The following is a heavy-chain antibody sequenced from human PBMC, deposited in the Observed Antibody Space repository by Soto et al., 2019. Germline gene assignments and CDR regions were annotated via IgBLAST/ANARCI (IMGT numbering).Heavy chain of an antibody. CDR3: ARDGRDYYDSSGYYVNYFDY. Sequence: GGSLRLSCAASGFTFSSYEMNWVRQAPGKGLEWVSYISSSGSTIYYADSVKGRFTISRDNAKNSLYLQMNSLRAEDTAVYCCARDGRDYYDSSGYYVNYFDYWGQGTLVTVSS. CDR2: ISSSGSTI. J-gene: IGHJ4*02. V-gene: IGHV3-48*03. D-gene: IGHD3-22*01. CDR1: GFTFSSYE.